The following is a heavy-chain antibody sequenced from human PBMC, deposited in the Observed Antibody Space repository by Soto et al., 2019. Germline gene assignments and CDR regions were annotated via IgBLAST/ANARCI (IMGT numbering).Heavy chain of an antibody. CDR3: ARASLLQEFHCSGTSCYWGWFDP. CDR1: GGTFSTYS. V-gene: IGHV1-69*06. D-gene: IGHD2-2*01. J-gene: IGHJ5*02. CDR2: IIPVFGTV. Sequence: QVQLVQSGAEEKKPGSSVKVSCKALGGTFSTYSITWVRQAPGQWLEWMGGIIPVFGTVNYAQKFQGRVTITADKSTSTAYMELSSLRSEDTALYYCARASLLQEFHCSGTSCYWGWFDPWGQGTLVTVSS.